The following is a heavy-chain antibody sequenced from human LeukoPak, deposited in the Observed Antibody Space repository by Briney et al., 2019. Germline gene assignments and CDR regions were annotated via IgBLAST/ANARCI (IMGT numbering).Heavy chain of an antibody. D-gene: IGHD5-18*01. Sequence: TGRSLRLSCAASGFTFSSYAMHWVRQAPGKGLEWVAVISYDGSNKYYADSVKGRFTISRDSSKNTLYLQMNSLRAEDTAVYYCARVPTYTSYGPFDYWGQGTLVTVSS. CDR1: GFTFSSYA. CDR3: ARVPTYTSYGPFDY. J-gene: IGHJ4*02. V-gene: IGHV3-30*04. CDR2: ISYDGSNK.